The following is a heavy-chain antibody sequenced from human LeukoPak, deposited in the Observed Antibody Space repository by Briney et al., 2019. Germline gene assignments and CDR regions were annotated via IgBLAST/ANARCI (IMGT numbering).Heavy chain of an antibody. D-gene: IGHD3-10*01. Sequence: GGSLRLSCAASGFTFSSHAMHWVRQAPGKGLEWVSSISSSSSYIYYADSVKGRFTISRDNAKNSLYLQMNSLRAEDTAVYYCARDKGRYYGSGSYYNEFDYWGQGTLVTVSS. V-gene: IGHV3-21*01. CDR2: ISSSSSYI. J-gene: IGHJ4*02. CDR1: GFTFSSHA. CDR3: ARDKGRYYGSGSYYNEFDY.